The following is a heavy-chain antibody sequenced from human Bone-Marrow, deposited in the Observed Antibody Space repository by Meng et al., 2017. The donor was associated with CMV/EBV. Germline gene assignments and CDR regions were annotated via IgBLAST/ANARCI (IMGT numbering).Heavy chain of an antibody. CDR2: ISYDGDKK. CDR1: GYTFGNYA. D-gene: IGHD3-22*01. V-gene: IGHV3-30*04. J-gene: IGHJ4*02. CDR3: ARVYYDSTNYYFSFGY. Sequence: GGSLRLSCVGSGYTFGNYAMHWVRQAPGKGLEWVAVISYDGDKKFYTDSVKGRFTISRDNSKNTLILQMNSLRTEDTAVCYCARVYYDSTNYYFSFGYWGQGTLVTVSS.